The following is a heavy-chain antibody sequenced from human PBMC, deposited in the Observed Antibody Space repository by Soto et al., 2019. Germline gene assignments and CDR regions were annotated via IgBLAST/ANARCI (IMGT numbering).Heavy chain of an antibody. D-gene: IGHD4-17*01. J-gene: IGHJ6*03. CDR1: GGSISSGGYY. CDR2: IYYSGST. V-gene: IGHV4-31*03. Sequence: SETLSLTCTVSGGSISSGGYYWSWIRQHPGKGLKWIGYIYYSGSTYYNPSLKSRVTISVDTSKNQFSLKLSSVTAADTAVYYCARTATTRYYYYMDVWGKGTTVTVSS. CDR3: ARTATTRYYYYMDV.